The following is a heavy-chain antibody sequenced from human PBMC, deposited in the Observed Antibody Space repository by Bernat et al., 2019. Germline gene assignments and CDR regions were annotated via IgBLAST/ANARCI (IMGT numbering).Heavy chain of an antibody. J-gene: IGHJ6*02. D-gene: IGHD2-2*01. CDR1: GYSFTSYW. Sequence: EVQLVQSGAEVKKPGESLRISCKGSGYSFTSYWISWVRQMPGKGLEWMGRIDPSDSYTNYSPSFQGHVTISADKSISTAYLQWCSLKASDTAMYYCARGKVPAAHFYYGMDVWGPGTTVTVSS. CDR2: IDPSDSYT. V-gene: IGHV5-10-1*03. CDR3: ARGKVPAAHFYYGMDV.